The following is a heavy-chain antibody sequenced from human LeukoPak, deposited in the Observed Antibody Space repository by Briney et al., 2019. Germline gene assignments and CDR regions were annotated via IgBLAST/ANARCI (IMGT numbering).Heavy chain of an antibody. CDR1: GFTFSSYW. CDR3: ARDKWNPGY. Sequence: PGGSLRLSCAASGFTFSSYWMTWVRQAPGKGLEWEANIKEDGSEKNYVDSVKGRFTVSRDNAKNSLYLQMNSLRVEDTGVYYCARDKWNPGYWGQGTLVTVSS. D-gene: IGHD1-20*01. J-gene: IGHJ4*02. CDR2: IKEDGSEK. V-gene: IGHV3-7*01.